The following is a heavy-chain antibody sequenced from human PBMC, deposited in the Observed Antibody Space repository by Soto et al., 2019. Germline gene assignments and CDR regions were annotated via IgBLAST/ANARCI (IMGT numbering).Heavy chain of an antibody. V-gene: IGHV3-64D*06. CDR2: ITSNGGST. CDR1: GFIFRNYA. Sequence: GGSLTLSCSVSGFIFRNYAMHWVRQAPGKGLEYVSGITSNGGSTNYADSVKGRFTISRDNNKNMLYLQMSSLRAEDTAVYYCVKRPGGYDFWSGYYFDRWGQGTLVTVSS. D-gene: IGHD3-3*01. J-gene: IGHJ4*02. CDR3: VKRPGGYDFWSGYYFDR.